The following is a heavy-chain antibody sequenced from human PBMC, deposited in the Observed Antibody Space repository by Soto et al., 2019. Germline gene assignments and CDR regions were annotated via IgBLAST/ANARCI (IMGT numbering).Heavy chain of an antibody. V-gene: IGHV4-4*02. CDR1: GVSISSDNR. J-gene: IGHJ3*01. Sequence: SETLSLTCTISGVSISSDNRWNWVRQPPGKGLEWIGEIYHTGSTIYNPSLKSRVAISVDKSQSQFSLRLLSVTAADTAIYYCAGVHITAPDAFDVWAPGRMVTVSS. D-gene: IGHD6-13*01. CDR2: IYHTGST. CDR3: AGVHITAPDAFDV.